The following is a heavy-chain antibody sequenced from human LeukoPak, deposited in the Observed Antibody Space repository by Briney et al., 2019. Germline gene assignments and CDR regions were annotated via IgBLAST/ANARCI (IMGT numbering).Heavy chain of an antibody. V-gene: IGHV3-7*01. CDR2: IKEDGSIQ. Sequence: GGSLRLSCVASGFTFSSYWMTWVRQAPGKGLEWLANIKEDGSIQYYLDSVRGRFTISRDNAKTSVYLQMNSLRAEDTAIYYCARDPTYDSGSPLGYGGQGTLVAVSS. D-gene: IGHD3-10*01. CDR1: GFTFSSYW. CDR3: ARDPTYDSGSPLGY. J-gene: IGHJ4*02.